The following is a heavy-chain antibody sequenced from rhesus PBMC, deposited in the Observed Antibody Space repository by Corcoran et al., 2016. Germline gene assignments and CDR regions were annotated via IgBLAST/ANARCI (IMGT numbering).Heavy chain of an antibody. CDR2: IYGRGGGP. CDR1: GGSISGDNW. J-gene: IGHJ4*01. Sequence: QVQLQESGPAMVKPSETLSLTCTVSGGSISGDNWWTWVRQSPGRGLEGIGTIYGRGGGPEYNPSPQNRVKYHPSLKSRGTISKDTSKSQFSLKLSSVTVADTAVYYCARLSLGTDYWGQGVLVTVSS. V-gene: IGHV4-93*01. D-gene: IGHD5-24*01. CDR3: ARLSLGTDY.